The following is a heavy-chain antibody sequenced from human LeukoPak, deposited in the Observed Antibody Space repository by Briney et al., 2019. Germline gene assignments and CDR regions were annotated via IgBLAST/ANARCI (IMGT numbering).Heavy chain of an antibody. D-gene: IGHD6-19*01. V-gene: IGHV3-21*01. CDR3: ARDLSSGWFSFGY. Sequence: GGSLRLSWAASGFTFSSYSMNWVRQAPGKGLEWVSSISSSSSYIYYADSVKGRFTISGDNAKNSLYLQMNSLRAEDTAVYYCARDLSSGWFSFGYWGQGTLVTVSS. CDR2: ISSSSSYI. J-gene: IGHJ4*02. CDR1: GFTFSSYS.